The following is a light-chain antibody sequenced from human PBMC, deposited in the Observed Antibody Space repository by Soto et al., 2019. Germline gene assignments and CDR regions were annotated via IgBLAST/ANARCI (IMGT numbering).Light chain of an antibody. CDR3: QQRSNWPWT. V-gene: IGKV3-11*01. CDR1: QSVSTY. J-gene: IGKJ1*01. Sequence: IVLTQSPATXSLSPXERATVSXRASQSVSTYLIWYQQKPGHPPRPLIYDASNTATGIPARFSGSGSETDFTLTISSLETEDFAVYYCQQRSNWPWTFGQGTKVDI. CDR2: DAS.